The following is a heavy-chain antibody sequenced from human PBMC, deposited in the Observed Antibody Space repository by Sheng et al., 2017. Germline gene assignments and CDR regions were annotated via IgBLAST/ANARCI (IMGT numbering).Heavy chain of an antibody. CDR2: IIPILGIA. CDR1: GGTFSSYA. J-gene: IGHJ6*03. Sequence: QVQLVQSGAEVKKPGSSVKVSCKASGGTFSSYAISWVRQAPGQGLEWMGGIIPILGIANYAQKFQGRVTITADKSTSTAYMELSSLRSEDTAVYYCASYQDSIAVAGTFSDYYYYMDVWGKGTTVTVSS. D-gene: IGHD6-19*01. V-gene: IGHV1-69*04. CDR3: ASYQDSIAVAGTFSDYYYYMDV.